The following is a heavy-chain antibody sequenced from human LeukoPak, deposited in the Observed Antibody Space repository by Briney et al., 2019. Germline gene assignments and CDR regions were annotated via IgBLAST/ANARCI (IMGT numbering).Heavy chain of an antibody. J-gene: IGHJ4*02. V-gene: IGHV4-34*01. Sequence: PSETLYLTCAVSGYSISRGYYWSWVRQYPGTGLEWIGEINHSGSTKYNPSLKSRVPISVDTPKNQFSLKLRSVTAADRAVYHCARVSSGWYPVDYWEQGTLVTVSS. CDR3: ARVSSGWYPVDY. CDR1: GYSISRGYY. D-gene: IGHD6-19*01. CDR2: INHSGST.